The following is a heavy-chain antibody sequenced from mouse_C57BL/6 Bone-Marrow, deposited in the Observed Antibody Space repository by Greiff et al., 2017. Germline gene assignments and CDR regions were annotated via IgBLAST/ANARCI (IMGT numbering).Heavy chain of an antibody. CDR2: IRNKANGYTT. V-gene: IGHV7-3*01. Sequence: EVKVVESGGGLVQPGGSLSLSCAASGFTFTDYYMSWVRQPPGTALEWLGFIRNKANGYTTEYSASVKGRFTISRDNSQSILYLQMNALRAEDSATYYCGRWDGSLAYWGQGTLVTVSA. CDR3: GRWDGSLAY. CDR1: GFTFTDYY. J-gene: IGHJ3*01. D-gene: IGHD1-1*01.